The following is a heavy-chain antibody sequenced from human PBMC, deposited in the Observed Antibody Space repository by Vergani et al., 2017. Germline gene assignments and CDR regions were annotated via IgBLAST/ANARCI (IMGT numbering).Heavy chain of an antibody. CDR1: GGSINRHY. J-gene: IGHJ6*02. CDR2: IHHSGST. Sequence: QVQLQESGPGLVKPSETLSLTCTVSGGSINRHYWNWIRQPPGKGLEWIGYIHHSGSTHYNPSLKTRVTILVDTSKNQFSLKLSSVAAADTAVYYCARGAYGMDVWGQGTTVTVSS. V-gene: IGHV4-59*11. CDR3: ARGAYGMDV.